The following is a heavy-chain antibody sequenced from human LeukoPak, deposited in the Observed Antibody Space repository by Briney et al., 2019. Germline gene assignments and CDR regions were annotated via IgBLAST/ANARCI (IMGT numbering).Heavy chain of an antibody. J-gene: IGHJ4*02. V-gene: IGHV3-7*01. CDR1: GFTFSSYW. Sequence: GGSLRLSCAASGFTFSSYWMSWVRQAPGKGLEGVANINQDGGEKYYVDSVKGRFTISRDNAKNSLYLQMTSLRAEDTAVYYCARESSTPSYVDYWGQGTLVTVSS. CDR3: ARESSTPSYVDY. D-gene: IGHD6-6*01. CDR2: INQDGGEK.